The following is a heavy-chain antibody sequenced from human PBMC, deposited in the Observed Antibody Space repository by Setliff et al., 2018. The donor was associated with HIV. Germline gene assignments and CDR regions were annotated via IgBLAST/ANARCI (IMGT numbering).Heavy chain of an antibody. CDR1: DYSISSGYY. V-gene: IGHV4-38-2*01. Sequence: SETLSLTCAVSDYSISSGYYWGWIRQPPGKGLEWIGSIYHSGSTHYNPSLKSRFTISRDSSKNALYLKFYRPRPDDTAVYYCARARTIAYWSDSLAFWGQGTLVTVSS. CDR2: IYHSGST. J-gene: IGHJ4*02. CDR3: ARARTIAYWSDSLAF. D-gene: IGHD3-3*01.